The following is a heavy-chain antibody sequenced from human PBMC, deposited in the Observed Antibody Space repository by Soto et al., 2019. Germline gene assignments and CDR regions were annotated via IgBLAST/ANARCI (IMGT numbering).Heavy chain of an antibody. D-gene: IGHD5-12*01. V-gene: IGHV1-18*01. CDR2: ISVYNGNT. CDR1: GYTFTTYG. CDR3: AKYRVQIDVATSGIDT. J-gene: IGHJ6*02. Sequence: ASVKVSCKASGYTFTTYGLSWVRQAPGQGLEWMGWISVYNGNTNYAQKLQGRVTMTTDTSTSTAYMELRSLRAADSAVYYCAKYRVQIDVATSGIDTWGQGTTVTVSS.